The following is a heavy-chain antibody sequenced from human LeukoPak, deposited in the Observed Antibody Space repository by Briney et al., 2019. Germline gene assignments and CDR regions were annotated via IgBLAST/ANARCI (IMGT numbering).Heavy chain of an antibody. CDR1: GGSFSGYY. V-gene: IGHV4-34*01. D-gene: IGHD6-19*01. CDR3: ASGSSGWLHYYYGMDV. J-gene: IGHJ6*02. Sequence: SENLSLTCAVYGGSFSGYYWSWIRQPPGKGLEWIGEINHSGSTNYNPSLKSRVTISVDTSKNQFSLKLSSVTAADTAVYYCASGSSGWLHYYYGMDVWGQGTTVTVSS. CDR2: INHSGST.